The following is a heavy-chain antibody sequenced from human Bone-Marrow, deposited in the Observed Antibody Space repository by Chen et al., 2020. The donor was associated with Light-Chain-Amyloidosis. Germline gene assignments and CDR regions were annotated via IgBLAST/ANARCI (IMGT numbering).Heavy chain of an antibody. CDR3: AKDLNSSGGLFAY. D-gene: IGHD2-15*01. V-gene: IGHV3-30*04. J-gene: IGHJ4*02. Sequence: SGGGVVQPGRSLTLSCAASRFTFNTYAMHWVRQAPGKGLEWVAVISPDGRNENYADSVKGRFTISRDNSKSTLFLQMNSLRAEDTAVYYCAKDLNSSGGLFAYWGQGALVTVSS. CDR2: ISPDGRNE. CDR1: RFTFNTYA.